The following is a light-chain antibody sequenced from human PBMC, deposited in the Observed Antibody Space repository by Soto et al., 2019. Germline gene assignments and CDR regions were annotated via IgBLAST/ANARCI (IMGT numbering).Light chain of an antibody. V-gene: IGKV1-39*01. Sequence: DLQRSPAASSLSASVGDRVTITYRASQSISSYLNWYQQKPGKAPKLLIHAASSLQSGVPSRFSGSGSGTDFTLTISSLQPEDFATYYCIEDHDDSWTFGQGTKVDIK. CDR3: IEDHDDSWT. CDR1: QSISSY. J-gene: IGKJ1*01. CDR2: AAS.